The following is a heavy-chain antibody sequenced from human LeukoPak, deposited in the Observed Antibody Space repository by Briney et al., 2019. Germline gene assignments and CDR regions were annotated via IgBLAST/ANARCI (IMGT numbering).Heavy chain of an antibody. J-gene: IGHJ3*02. D-gene: IGHD3-16*02. CDR3: ANQVGYSLSPFDI. CDR1: GFTFSSYW. CDR2: IKQDGSEK. V-gene: IGHV3-7*01. Sequence: GGSLRLSCAASGFTFSSYWMSWVRQAPGKGLEWVANIKQDGSEKYYVDSVKGRFTISRDNAKNSLYLQMNSLRAEDTAVYYCANQVGYSLSPFDIWGQGTMVTVSS.